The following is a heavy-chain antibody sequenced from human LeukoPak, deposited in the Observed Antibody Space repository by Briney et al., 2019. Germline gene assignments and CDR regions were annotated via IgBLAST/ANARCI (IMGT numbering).Heavy chain of an antibody. CDR2: ISAYNGNT. CDR3: ARENTAMVQFDY. V-gene: IGHV1-18*01. J-gene: IGHJ4*02. D-gene: IGHD5-18*01. Sequence: ASVKVSCKASGYTFTSYGISWARQAPGQGLEWMGWISAYNGNTNYAQKLQGRVTMTTDTSTSTAYMELRSLRSDDTAVYYCARENTAMVQFDYWGQGTLVTVSS. CDR1: GYTFTSYG.